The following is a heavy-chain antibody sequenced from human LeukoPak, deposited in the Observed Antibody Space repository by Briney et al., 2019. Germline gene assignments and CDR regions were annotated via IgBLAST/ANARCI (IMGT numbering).Heavy chain of an antibody. CDR3: ARGACSGGSCYSPSGWFDP. CDR2: IIPILGIA. J-gene: IGHJ5*02. V-gene: IGHV1-69*02. CDR1: GGTFSSYT. Sequence: ASVKVSCKASGGTFSSYTISWVRQAPGQGLEWMGRIIPILGIANYAQKFQGRVTITADKSTSTAYMELSSVTAADTAVYYCARGACSGGSCYSPSGWFDPWGQGTLVTVSS. D-gene: IGHD2-15*01.